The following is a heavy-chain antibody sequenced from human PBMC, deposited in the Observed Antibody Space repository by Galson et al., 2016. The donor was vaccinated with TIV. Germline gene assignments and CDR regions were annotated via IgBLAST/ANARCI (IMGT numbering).Heavy chain of an antibody. CDR1: GFTFHNAW. Sequence: SLRLSCAASGFTFHNAWMSWVRQAPGKGLEWVARIKSHIDDGTTDYAAPVRGRFTISRDDSTSTLYLQMNRLKLEDTALYYCTTDPFDQVLWGELSSWGRELWSPSSQ. CDR2: IKSHIDDGTT. V-gene: IGHV3-15*01. CDR3: TTDPFDQVLWGELSS. J-gene: IGHJ5*02. D-gene: IGHD2-2*01.